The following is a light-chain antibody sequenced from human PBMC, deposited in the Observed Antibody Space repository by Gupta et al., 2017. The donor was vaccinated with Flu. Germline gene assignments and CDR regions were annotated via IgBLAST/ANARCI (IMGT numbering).Light chain of an antibody. Sequence: GDAFPKQYASWYQQKPGQAPILLIYKDIERPSGIPERFSASSSGATATLTISGVQAEDEADYYCQSTDISGTYVVFGGGTKLTVL. CDR2: KDI. J-gene: IGLJ3*02. CDR1: AFPKQY. CDR3: QSTDISGTYVV. V-gene: IGLV3-25*03.